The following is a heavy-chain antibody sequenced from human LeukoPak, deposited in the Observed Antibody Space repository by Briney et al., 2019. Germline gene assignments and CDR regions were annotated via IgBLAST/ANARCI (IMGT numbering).Heavy chain of an antibody. J-gene: IGHJ6*03. V-gene: IGHV4-4*02. Sequence: PSETLSLTCAVSGGSISSSNWWSWVRQPPGKGLEWIGEIYHSGSTNYNPSLKSRVTISVDKSKNQFSLKLSSVTAADTAVYYCARDGCSGGSCYTHYYYYYMDVWGKGTTVTVSS. CDR3: ARDGCSGGSCYTHYYYYYMDV. CDR1: GGSISSSNW. CDR2: IYHSGST. D-gene: IGHD2-15*01.